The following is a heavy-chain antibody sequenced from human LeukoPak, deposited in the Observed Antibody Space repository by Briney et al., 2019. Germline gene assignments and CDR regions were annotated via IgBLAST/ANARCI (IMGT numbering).Heavy chain of an antibody. J-gene: IGHJ4*02. Sequence: SVKVSCKASGGTFSSYAISWVRQAPGQGLEWMGGIIPIFGTANYAQKFQGRVTITADESTSTAYMELSSLRSEDTAVYYCARARPYCSSTSCYSFDYWGQGTLVTVSS. CDR3: ARARPYCSSTSCYSFDY. CDR1: GGTFSSYA. D-gene: IGHD2-2*01. V-gene: IGHV1-69*01. CDR2: IIPIFGTA.